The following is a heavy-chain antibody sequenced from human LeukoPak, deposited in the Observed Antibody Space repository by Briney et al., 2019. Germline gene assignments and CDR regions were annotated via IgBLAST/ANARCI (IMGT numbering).Heavy chain of an antibody. J-gene: IGHJ4*02. V-gene: IGHV1-3*01. CDR3: ARYRVGAAMVTGYFDY. D-gene: IGHD5-18*01. CDR2: INAGNGNT. Sequence: ASVTVSFTASGYTFTSYAMHWVRQAPGQRLEWMGWINAGNGNTKYSQKFQGRVTITRDTSASTAYMELSSLRSEDTAVYYCARYRVGAAMVTGYFDYWGQGTLVTVSS. CDR1: GYTFTSYA.